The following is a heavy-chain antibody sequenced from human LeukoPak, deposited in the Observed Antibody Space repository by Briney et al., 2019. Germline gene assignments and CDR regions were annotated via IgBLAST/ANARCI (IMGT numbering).Heavy chain of an antibody. V-gene: IGHV1-18*01. J-gene: IGHJ4*02. CDR1: GYTFTSYG. CDR2: ISAYNGNT. CDR3: ARESAMTVVVKGFDY. Sequence: ASVKVSCKASGYTFTSYGISWVRQAPGQGLEWMGWISAYNGNTNYAQKLQGRVTMTTDTSTSTAYMELRSLRSDDTAVYYCARESAMTVVVKGFDYWGQGTLVTVSS. D-gene: IGHD3-22*01.